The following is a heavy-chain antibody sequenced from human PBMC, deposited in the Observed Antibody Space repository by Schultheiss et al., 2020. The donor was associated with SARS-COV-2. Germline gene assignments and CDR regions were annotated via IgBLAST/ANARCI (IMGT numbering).Heavy chain of an antibody. CDR1: GFTFSSYS. CDR3: ARPTDDYGDYPGDYYYYGMDV. J-gene: IGHJ6*02. CDR2: ISSSSSYI. Sequence: GESLKISCAASGFTFSSYSMNWVRQAPGKGLEWVSSISSSSSYIYYADSVKGRFTISRDNAKNSLYLQMNSLRAEDTAVYYCARPTDDYGDYPGDYYYYGMDVWGQGTTVTVSS. V-gene: IGHV3-21*01. D-gene: IGHD4-17*01.